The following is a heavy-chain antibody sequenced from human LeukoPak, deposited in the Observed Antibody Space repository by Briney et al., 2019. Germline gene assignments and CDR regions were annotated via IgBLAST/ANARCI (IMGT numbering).Heavy chain of an antibody. CDR3: ARGGVAVAGFSYYYYYYMDV. V-gene: IGHV3-7*04. J-gene: IGHJ6*03. D-gene: IGHD6-19*01. Sequence: GGSLRLSCAASGFTFSSYWMSWVRQAPGKGLEWVANIKQDGSEKYYVDSVKGRFTISRDNAKNSLYLQMNSLRAEDTAVYYCARGGVAVAGFSYYYYYYMDVWGKGTTVTVSS. CDR2: IKQDGSEK. CDR1: GFTFSSYW.